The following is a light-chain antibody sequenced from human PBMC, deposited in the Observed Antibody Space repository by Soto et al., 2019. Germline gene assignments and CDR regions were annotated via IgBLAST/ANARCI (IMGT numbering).Light chain of an antibody. CDR3: AACDDTVSSDV. CDR1: ISNIGSKT. V-gene: IGLV1-44*01. Sequence: QSVLTQPPSASGSPGQGVTISCSGSISNIGSKTVMWYQQFPGTAPQLLISSDDQRPSGAPDRFSGSKSGSSASLAISGPLSEDEADYYCAACDDTVSSDVFGTGTNVTVL. J-gene: IGLJ1*01. CDR2: SDD.